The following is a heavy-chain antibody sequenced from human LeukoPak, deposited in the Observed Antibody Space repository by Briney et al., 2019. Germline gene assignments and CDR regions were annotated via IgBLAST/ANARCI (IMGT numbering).Heavy chain of an antibody. V-gene: IGHV3-23*01. Sequence: PGGSLRLSCAASGFTFSNYAMSWVRQAPGKGLEWVSAISGSGDNTYYADSVKGRFTVSRDNSKNTLYLQTSTLRVEDTAIYYCAKYLAVGSGCPDYWGQGTLVTVSS. CDR3: AKYLAVGSGCPDY. CDR1: GFTFSNYA. CDR2: ISGSGDNT. J-gene: IGHJ4*02. D-gene: IGHD6-19*01.